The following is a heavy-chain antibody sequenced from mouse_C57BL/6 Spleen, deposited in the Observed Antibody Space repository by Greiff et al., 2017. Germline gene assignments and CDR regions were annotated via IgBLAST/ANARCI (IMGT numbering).Heavy chain of an antibody. D-gene: IGHD1-1*01. J-gene: IGHJ1*03. CDR2: IYPGSGST. CDR1: GYTFTSYW. V-gene: IGHV1-55*01. CDR3: ARRYGSSYFDV. Sequence: QVHVKQPGAELVKPGASVKMSCKASGYTFTSYWITWVKQRPGQGLEWIGDIYPGSGSTNYNEKFKSKATLTVDTSSSTDSMQLSSLTSEDSAVYYSARRYGSSYFDVWGTGTTVTVSS.